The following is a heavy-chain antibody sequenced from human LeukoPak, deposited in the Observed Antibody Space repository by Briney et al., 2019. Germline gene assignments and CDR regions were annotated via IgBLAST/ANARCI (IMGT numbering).Heavy chain of an antibody. V-gene: IGHV1-69*01. J-gene: IGHJ6*03. D-gene: IGHD2-2*02. CDR2: IIPIFGTA. CDR3: ARDRWVIVPAAIGDYYYYYYMDV. CDR1: GGTFSSYA. Sequence: SVKVSCKASGGTFSSYAISWVRQAPGQGLEWMGGIIPIFGTANYAQKFQGRVTITADESTTTAYMELSSLRSEDTAVYYCARDRWVIVPAAIGDYYYYYYMDVWGKGTTVTVSS.